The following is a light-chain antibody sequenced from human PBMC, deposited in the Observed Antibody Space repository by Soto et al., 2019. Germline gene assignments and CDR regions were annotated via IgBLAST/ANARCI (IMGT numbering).Light chain of an antibody. J-gene: IGKJ1*01. CDR3: QQRSNWLWT. Sequence: EIVLTQSPGTLSLSPGERATLSCRASQSVSNNYLAWYQQKPGQAPRPLIYGASNRATGIPDRFSGSGSGTDFTLTISRLEPEDFAVYYCQQRSNWLWTFGQGTKVDIK. CDR1: QSVSNNY. V-gene: IGKV3D-20*02. CDR2: GAS.